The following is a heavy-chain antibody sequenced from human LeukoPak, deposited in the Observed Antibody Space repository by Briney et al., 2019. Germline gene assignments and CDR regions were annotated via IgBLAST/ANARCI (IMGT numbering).Heavy chain of an antibody. CDR2: TRNKAKGFDT. Sequence: PGGSLRLSCAAAGFTISDHYMDWMRQALGKGLEWVGRTRNKAKGFDTLYAASVRGRFSISRDGSKNSLYLQMNNLRTEDTAMYYCVRAITATTPPSLDYWGQGTLVTVSS. CDR1: GFTISDHY. CDR3: VRAITATTPPSLDY. D-gene: IGHD1-20*01. V-gene: IGHV3-72*01. J-gene: IGHJ4*02.